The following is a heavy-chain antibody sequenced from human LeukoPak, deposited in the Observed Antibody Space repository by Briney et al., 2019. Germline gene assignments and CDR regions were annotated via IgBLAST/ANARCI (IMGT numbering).Heavy chain of an antibody. J-gene: IGHJ4*02. Sequence: PGGSLRLSCAAYGFTFSGSAMHLVRQASGKGLEWVGRIRSKANSYATAYAASVKGRFTISRDDSKNTAYLQMNSLKTEDTAVYYCTRRGTGTGDYWGQGTLVTVSS. V-gene: IGHV3-73*01. CDR2: IRSKANSYAT. CDR1: GFTFSGSA. D-gene: IGHD1-7*01. CDR3: TRRGTGTGDY.